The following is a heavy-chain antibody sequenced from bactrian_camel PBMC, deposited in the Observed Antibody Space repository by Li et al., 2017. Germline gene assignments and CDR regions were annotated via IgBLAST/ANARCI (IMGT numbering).Heavy chain of an antibody. Sequence: VQAGGSMTLTCLASKDRVAKYWMGWFRQSPIAGKRREGVVAIDTKGTVIYGDSVKGRFTISLDSARNILYLQMNNLKPEDTGMYYCAADRFSAGWNKYDYNYWGQGTQVTVS. J-gene: IGHJ4*01. CDR2: IDTKGTVI. CDR1: KDRVAKYW. CDR3: AADRFSAGWNKYDYNY. D-gene: IGHD5*01. V-gene: IGHV3S1*01.